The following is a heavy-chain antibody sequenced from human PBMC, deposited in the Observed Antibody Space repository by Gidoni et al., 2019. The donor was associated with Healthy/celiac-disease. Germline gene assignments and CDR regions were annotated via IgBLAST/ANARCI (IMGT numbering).Heavy chain of an antibody. Sequence: QLQLQESGPGLVKPSETLSLTCTVSGGSISSSSYYWGWIRQPPGKGLAWIGSIYYSGSTYYNPSLKSRVTISVDTSKNQFSLKLSSVTAADTAVYYCARQIAVAGVEFDYWGQGTLVTVSS. CDR2: IYYSGST. CDR1: GGSISSSSYY. J-gene: IGHJ4*02. CDR3: ARQIAVAGVEFDY. D-gene: IGHD6-19*01. V-gene: IGHV4-39*01.